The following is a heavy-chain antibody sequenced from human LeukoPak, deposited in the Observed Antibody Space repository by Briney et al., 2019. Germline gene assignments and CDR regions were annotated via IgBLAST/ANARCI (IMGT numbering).Heavy chain of an antibody. J-gene: IGHJ3*02. CDR1: GSTFTSYY. D-gene: IGHD6-19*01. CDR3: ARVAIAVAGSTFDI. V-gene: IGHV1-46*01. Sequence: ASVKVSCKASGSTFTSYYMHWVRQAPGQGLEWMGIINPSGGSTSYAQKFQGRVTMTRGTSTSTVYMELSSLRSEDTAVYFCARVAIAVAGSTFDIWGQGTMVTVSS. CDR2: INPSGGST.